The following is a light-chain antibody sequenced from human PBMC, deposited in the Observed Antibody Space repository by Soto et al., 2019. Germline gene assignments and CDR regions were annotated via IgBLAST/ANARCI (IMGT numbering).Light chain of an antibody. CDR2: KAS. Sequence: DIQMTQSPSTLSASVGDRVTITCRASQSISTWLAWYQQKPGKAPNLLIYKASNLKSGVPSRFSGSGSGTEFTLTISGLQRDDFATYYCQQYETYYTFGQVTNLEIK. J-gene: IGKJ2*01. CDR3: QQYETYYT. V-gene: IGKV1-5*03. CDR1: QSISTW.